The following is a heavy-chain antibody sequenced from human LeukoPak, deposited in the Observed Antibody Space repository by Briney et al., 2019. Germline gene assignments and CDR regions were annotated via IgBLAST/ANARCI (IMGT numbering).Heavy chain of an antibody. CDR2: FDPEDGET. Sequence: ASVKVSCKVSGYTLTELSMHSVRQAPGQGLQWMGGFDPEDGETIYAPKFQGRVTMTEDTSTDTAYMGLRSLRSEDTALYYCAAGNVDTAFFFDYWGQGTLVTVSS. J-gene: IGHJ4*02. V-gene: IGHV1-24*01. CDR1: GYTLTELS. CDR3: AAGNVDTAFFFDY. D-gene: IGHD5-18*01.